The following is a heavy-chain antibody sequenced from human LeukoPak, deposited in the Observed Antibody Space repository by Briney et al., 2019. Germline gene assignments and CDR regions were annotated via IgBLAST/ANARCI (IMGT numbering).Heavy chain of an antibody. CDR2: IYYSGST. D-gene: IGHD3-9*01. CDR3: ARLGMNILTGYAWFDP. V-gene: IGHV4-59*08. CDR1: GGSISSYY. Sequence: SETLSLTCTVSGGSISSYYWSWIRQPPGKGLEWIGYIYYSGSTNYNPSLKSRATISVDTSKNQFSLKLSSVTAADTAVYYCARLGMNILTGYAWFDPWGQGTLVTVSS. J-gene: IGHJ5*02.